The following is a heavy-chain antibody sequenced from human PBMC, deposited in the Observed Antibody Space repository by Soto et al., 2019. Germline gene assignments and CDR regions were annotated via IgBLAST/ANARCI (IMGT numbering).Heavy chain of an antibody. CDR3: ARDKQQLVRYYYYGMDV. Sequence: KPGGSLRLSCAVSGFTFSSDSINWVRQAQGKGLEWVSSISSSSSYIYYADSVKGRFTISRDNAKNSLYLQMNSLRAEDTAVYYCARDKQQLVRYYYYGMDVWGQGTTVTVSS. V-gene: IGHV3-21*01. CDR2: ISSSSSYI. D-gene: IGHD6-13*01. CDR1: GFTFSSDS. J-gene: IGHJ6*02.